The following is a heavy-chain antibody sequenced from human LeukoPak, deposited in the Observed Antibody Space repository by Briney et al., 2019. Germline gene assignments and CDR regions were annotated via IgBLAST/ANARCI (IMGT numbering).Heavy chain of an antibody. CDR3: ASYTTSRYCSSTSCYRAFDI. J-gene: IGHJ3*02. CDR2: IYYSGST. D-gene: IGHD2-2*01. V-gene: IGHV4-59*01. CDR1: GGSISSYY. Sequence: SETLSLTCTVSGGSISSYYWSRIRQPPGKGLEWIGYIYYSGSTNYNPSLKSRVTISVDTSKNQFSLKLSSVTAADTAVYYCASYTTSRYCSSTSCYRAFDIWGQGTMVTVSS.